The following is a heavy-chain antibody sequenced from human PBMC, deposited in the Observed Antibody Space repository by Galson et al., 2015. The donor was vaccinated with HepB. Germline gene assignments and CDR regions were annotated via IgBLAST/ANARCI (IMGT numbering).Heavy chain of an antibody. V-gene: IGHV3-13*01. Sequence: SLRLSCAASGFTFGSYDMHWVRQATGKGLEWVSAIGTAGDTYYPGSVKGRFTISRENAKNSLHLQMNSLRAGDTAVYYCARGGDCSGGSCYSVGAASNWFDPWGQGTLVTVSS. CDR1: GFTFGSYD. CDR2: IGTAGDT. J-gene: IGHJ5*02. D-gene: IGHD2-15*01. CDR3: ARGGDCSGGSCYSVGAASNWFDP.